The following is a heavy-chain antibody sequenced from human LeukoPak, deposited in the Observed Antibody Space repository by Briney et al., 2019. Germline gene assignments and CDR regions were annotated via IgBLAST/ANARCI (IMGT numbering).Heavy chain of an antibody. J-gene: IGHJ6*02. V-gene: IGHV3-30*18. Sequence: GGSLRLSCAASGFTFSSYSMNWVRQAPGKGLEWVAVISYDGSNKYYADSVKGRFTISRDNSKNTLYLQMNSLRAEDTAVYYCAKLPHLSIGDYYYYYGMDVWGQGTTVTVSS. D-gene: IGHD1-26*01. CDR1: GFTFSSYS. CDR3: AKLPHLSIGDYYYYYGMDV. CDR2: ISYDGSNK.